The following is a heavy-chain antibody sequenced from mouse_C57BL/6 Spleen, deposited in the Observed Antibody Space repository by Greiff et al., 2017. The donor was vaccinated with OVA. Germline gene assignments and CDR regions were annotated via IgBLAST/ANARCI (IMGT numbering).Heavy chain of an antibody. CDR1: GYAFSSSW. V-gene: IGHV1-82*01. CDR2: IYPGDGDT. CDR3: ASKMNVLFAY. J-gene: IGHJ3*01. Sequence: QVQLQQSGPELVKPGASVKISCKASGYAFSSSWMNWVKQRPGKGLEWIGRIYPGDGDTNYNGKLKGKATLTADKSSSTAYMQLSSLTSEDSAIYFYASKMNVLFAYWGQGTLVTVSA.